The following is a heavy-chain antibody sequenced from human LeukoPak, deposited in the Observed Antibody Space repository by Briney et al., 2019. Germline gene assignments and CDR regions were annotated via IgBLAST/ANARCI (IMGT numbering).Heavy chain of an antibody. V-gene: IGHV3-66*01. D-gene: IGHD2-15*01. J-gene: IGHJ4*02. CDR1: GFTVSSNY. CDR2: IYSGGST. Sequence: GGSLRLSCAASGFTVSSNYMSWVRQAPGKGLEWVSVIYSGGSTYYADSVKGRFTISRDNSKNTLYLQMNSLRAEDTAVYYCARVAAPIYFDYWGQGTLVTVSS. CDR3: ARVAAPIYFDY.